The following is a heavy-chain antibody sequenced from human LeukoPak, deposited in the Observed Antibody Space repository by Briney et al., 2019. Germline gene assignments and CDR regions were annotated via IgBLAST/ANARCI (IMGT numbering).Heavy chain of an antibody. CDR3: ARDFKAVAGTSHEVFDY. V-gene: IGHV3-21*04. Sequence: GGSLRLSCAASGFTFSSYSMNWVRQAPGKGLEWVSSISSSSSYIYYADSVKGRFTISRDNAKNSLYLQVNSLRAEDTAVYYCARDFKAVAGTSHEVFDYWGQGTLVTVSS. CDR2: ISSSSSYI. CDR1: GFTFSSYS. D-gene: IGHD6-19*01. J-gene: IGHJ4*02.